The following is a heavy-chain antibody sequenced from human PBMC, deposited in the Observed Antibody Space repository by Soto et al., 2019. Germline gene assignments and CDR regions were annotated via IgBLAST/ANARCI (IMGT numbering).Heavy chain of an antibody. D-gene: IGHD2-15*01. CDR1: GFTFGDSY. CDR2: ISPGSRYP. V-gene: IGHV3-11*06. Sequence: LGGSLRLSCAGSGFTFGDSYMSWIRQAPGKGLEWLSYISPGSRYPAYADSVKGRFTISRDNAKRSLYLQMMSLTAEDTAIYYCVRGGGGGLFDPWGQGTMVTVSS. CDR3: VRGGGGGLFDP. J-gene: IGHJ5*02.